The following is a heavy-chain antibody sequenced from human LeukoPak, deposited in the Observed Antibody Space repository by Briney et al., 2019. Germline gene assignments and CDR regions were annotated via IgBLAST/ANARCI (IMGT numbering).Heavy chain of an antibody. Sequence: ASVKVSCKASGYTFTSYGISWVRQAPGQGLEWMGWISAYNGNTNYAQKLQGRVTMTTDTSTSTAYMELRSLRSDDAALYYCAIEGPGELDPTFDYWGQGTLVTVSS. CDR1: GYTFTSYG. CDR3: AIEGPGELDPTFDY. CDR2: ISAYNGNT. D-gene: IGHD1-26*01. V-gene: IGHV1-18*01. J-gene: IGHJ4*02.